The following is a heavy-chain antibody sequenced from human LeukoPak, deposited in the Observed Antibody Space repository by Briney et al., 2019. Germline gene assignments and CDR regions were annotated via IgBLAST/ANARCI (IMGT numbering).Heavy chain of an antibody. J-gene: IGHJ6*04. V-gene: IGHV3-48*03. CDR2: ISSSGSTI. CDR1: GFIFSGYA. Sequence: PGGSLRLSCAASGFIFSGYATNWVRQAPGKGLEGVSYISSSGSTIYYADSVKGRFTISRDNAKNSLYLQMNSLRAEDTAVYYCAELGITMIGGVWGKGTTVTISS. CDR3: AELGITMIGGV. D-gene: IGHD3-22*01.